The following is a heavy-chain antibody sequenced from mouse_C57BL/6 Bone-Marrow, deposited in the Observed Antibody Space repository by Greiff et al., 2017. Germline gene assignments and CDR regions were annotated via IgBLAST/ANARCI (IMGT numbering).Heavy chain of an antibody. CDR2: INPNNGGT. CDR3: ARGYDDDVFAY. V-gene: IGHV1-18*01. CDR1: GYTFTDYT. D-gene: IGHD2-4*01. J-gene: IGHJ3*01. Sequence: EVKLLESGPELVKPGASVKIPCKASGYTFTDYTMHWVKQSPGQSLEWIGDINPNNGGTIYNQKFKGKATLTVDKSSSTAYMELRSLTSEDTAVYYCARGYDDDVFAYWGQGTLVTVAA.